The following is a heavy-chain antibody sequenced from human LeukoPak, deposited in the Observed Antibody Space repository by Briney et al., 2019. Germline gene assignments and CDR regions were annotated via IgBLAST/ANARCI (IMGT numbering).Heavy chain of an antibody. D-gene: IGHD4-17*01. J-gene: IGHJ4*02. CDR1: GFTFSNYW. CDR3: ATVSTTVTNLFDS. Sequence: GGSLRLSCEASGFTFSNYWISWVRQTPEKGLEWVANIKRDGSEKYYGDSVKGRFTISRDNARKSLYLQMSSLRAEDTAVYYCATVSTTVTNLFDSWGQGTLVTVSS. V-gene: IGHV3-7*03. CDR2: IKRDGSEK.